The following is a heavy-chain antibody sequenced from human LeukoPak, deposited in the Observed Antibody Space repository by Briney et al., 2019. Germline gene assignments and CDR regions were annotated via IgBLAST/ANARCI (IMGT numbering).Heavy chain of an antibody. CDR3: ASSGSYRFDY. D-gene: IGHD1-26*01. CDR1: GFTFSSYA. J-gene: IGHJ4*02. V-gene: IGHV3-23*01. CDR2: ISGSGGST. Sequence: GGSLRLSCAASGFTFSSYAMSWVRQAPGKGLEWVSAISGSGGSTYYADSVKGRFTISRDNAKNSLYLQMNSLRDEDTAVYYCASSGSYRFDYWGQGTLVTVSS.